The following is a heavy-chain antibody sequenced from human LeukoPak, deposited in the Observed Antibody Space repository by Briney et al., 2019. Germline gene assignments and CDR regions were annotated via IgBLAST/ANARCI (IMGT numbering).Heavy chain of an antibody. J-gene: IGHJ3*02. V-gene: IGHV4-4*09. Sequence: SETLSLTCTVSGGSISSYYWSWIRQPPGKGLEWIGYIYTSGHTNYNPSLKSRVTISVDTSKNQFSLKLSSVTAADTAVYFCARHGVGEGAFDIWGQGTMVTVSS. CDR3: ARHGVGEGAFDI. CDR2: IYTSGHT. D-gene: IGHD3-10*01. CDR1: GGSISSYY.